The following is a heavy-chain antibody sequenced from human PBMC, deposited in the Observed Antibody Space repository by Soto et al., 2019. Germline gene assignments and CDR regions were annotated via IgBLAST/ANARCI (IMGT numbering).Heavy chain of an antibody. CDR2: IWYDGSNK. J-gene: IGHJ6*02. CDR3: ARGGIYDSRVEYYYGMDV. Sequence: PGGSLRLSCAASGFTFSSYGMHWVRQAPGKGLEWVAVIWYDGSNKYYADSVKGRFTISRDNSKNTLYLQMNSLRAEDTAVYYCARGGIYDSRVEYYYGMDVWGQGTTVTVSS. D-gene: IGHD3-22*01. V-gene: IGHV3-33*01. CDR1: GFTFSSYG.